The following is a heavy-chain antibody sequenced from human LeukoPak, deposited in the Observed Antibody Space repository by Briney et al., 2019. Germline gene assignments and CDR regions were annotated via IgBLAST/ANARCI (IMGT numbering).Heavy chain of an antibody. CDR1: GFTFSSYW. D-gene: IGHD4-17*01. J-gene: IGHJ4*02. CDR3: AKQNYGDYDIDY. CDR2: IKQDGSEK. Sequence: PGGSLRLSCAASGFTFSSYWMSWVRQAPGKGLEWVASIKQDGSEKYYVDSVKGRFTISRDNSKNTLYLQMNSLRAEDTAVYYCAKQNYGDYDIDYWGQGTLVTVSS. V-gene: IGHV3-7*01.